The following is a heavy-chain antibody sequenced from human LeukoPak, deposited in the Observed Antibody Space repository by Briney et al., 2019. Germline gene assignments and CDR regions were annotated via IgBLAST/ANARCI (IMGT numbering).Heavy chain of an antibody. V-gene: IGHV1-2*02. CDR2: INPDSGGT. CDR3: ARVRILWFRELDY. J-gene: IGHJ4*02. Sequence: ASVKVSCKASGYTFTSYGISWVRQAPGQGLEWMGWINPDSGGTTYAQKFQGRVTMTRDTSISTAYMELSRLRSDDTAVYYCARVRILWFRELDYWGQGTLVTVSS. D-gene: IGHD3-10*01. CDR1: GYTFTSYG.